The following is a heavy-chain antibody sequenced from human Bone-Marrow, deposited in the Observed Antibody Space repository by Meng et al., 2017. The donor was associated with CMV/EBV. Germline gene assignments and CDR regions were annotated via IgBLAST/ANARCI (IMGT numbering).Heavy chain of an antibody. CDR2: ISSSSSYI. CDR3: ARSYCSSTSCYWSDWFDP. Sequence: GESLKISCTASGFTFSSYTMNWVRQAPGKGLEWVSSISSSSSYIYYADSVKGRFTISRDNAKNSLYLQMNSLRAEDTAVYYCARSYCSSTSCYWSDWFDPWGQGALVTVSS. J-gene: IGHJ5*02. CDR1: GFTFSSYT. V-gene: IGHV3-21*01. D-gene: IGHD2-2*01.